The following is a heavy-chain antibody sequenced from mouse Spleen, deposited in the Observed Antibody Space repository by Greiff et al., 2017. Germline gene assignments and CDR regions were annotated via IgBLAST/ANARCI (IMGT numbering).Heavy chain of an antibody. CDR2: ISSGGSYT. CDR3: ARPDGYFYAMDY. J-gene: IGHJ4*01. V-gene: IGHV5-9-3*01. D-gene: IGHD2-3*01. CDR1: GFTFSSYA. Sequence: EVHLVESGGGLVKPGGSLKLSCAASGFTFSSYAMSWVRQTPEKRLEWVATISSGGSYTYYPDSVKGRFTISRDNAKNTLYLQMSSLRSEDTAMYYCARPDGYFYAMDYWGQGTSVTVSS.